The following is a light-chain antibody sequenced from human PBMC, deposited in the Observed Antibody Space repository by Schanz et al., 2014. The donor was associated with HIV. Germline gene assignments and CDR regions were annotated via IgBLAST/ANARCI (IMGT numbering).Light chain of an antibody. CDR1: QSISTW. Sequence: DIQMTPPPSSLSALVGERVSISCRASQSISTWLAWYQQKPGKAPRLLIYEASILESGVPSRFSGSGSGTEFTLTINGLQPDDFATYYCQQYSSYFPTFGQGTKVEV. J-gene: IGKJ1*01. CDR2: EAS. V-gene: IGKV1-5*03. CDR3: QQYSSYFPT.